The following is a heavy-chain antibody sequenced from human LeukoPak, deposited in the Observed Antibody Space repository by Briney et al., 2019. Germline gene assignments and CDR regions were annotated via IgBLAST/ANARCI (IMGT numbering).Heavy chain of an antibody. CDR3: ATVAGGTYHFDL. Sequence: GGSLRLSCAASGFTVTSHYMSWVRQAPGKGLEWVSIIYDGGTTSYKDSVMGRFTISRDNSHNILYLQMSSLRAEDTAVYYCATVAGGTYHFDLWGQGALLIVSS. CDR2: IYDGGTT. V-gene: IGHV3-53*01. CDR1: GFTVTSHY. J-gene: IGHJ4*02. D-gene: IGHD1-26*01.